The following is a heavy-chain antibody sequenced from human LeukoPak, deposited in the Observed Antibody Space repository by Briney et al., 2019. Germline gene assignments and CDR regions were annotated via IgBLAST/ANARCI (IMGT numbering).Heavy chain of an antibody. CDR1: GFTFSSYS. CDR3: ARAVVGGTYYYMDV. J-gene: IGHJ6*03. CDR2: ISSGSSTI. Sequence: GGSLRLSCAASGFTFSSYSMNWVRQAPGKGLEWVSYISSGSSTIYYADSVKGRFTISRDNAKNSLYLQMNSLRADDTAVYYCARAVVGGTYYYMDVWGKGTTVTVSS. V-gene: IGHV3-48*01. D-gene: IGHD1-26*01.